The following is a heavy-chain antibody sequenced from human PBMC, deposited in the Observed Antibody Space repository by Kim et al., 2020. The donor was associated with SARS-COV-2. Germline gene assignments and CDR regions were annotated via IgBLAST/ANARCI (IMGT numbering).Heavy chain of an antibody. V-gene: IGHV4-61*01. D-gene: IGHD6-13*01. Sequence: SETLSLTCNVSGASVSGDSHYWSWIRQRPGKGLEWIGYLHYSGNIKYNPSLNSRVTLSIDTSKNQLSLQLNSVTAADTAVYYCAREGKHDKSWYLDYWGQGILVTVSS. CDR2: LHYSGNI. J-gene: IGHJ4*02. CDR3: AREGKHDKSWYLDY. CDR1: GASVSGDSHY.